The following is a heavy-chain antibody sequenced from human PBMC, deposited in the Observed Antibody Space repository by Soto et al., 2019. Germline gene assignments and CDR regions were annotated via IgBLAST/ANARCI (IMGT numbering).Heavy chain of an antibody. J-gene: IGHJ6*02. CDR2: INPNSGGT. Sequence: ASVKVSCKASGYTLTGYYMHWVRQAPGQGIEWMGWINPNSGGTNYAQKFQGWVTMTRDTSISTAYMELSRLRSDDTAVYYCARVATVTTHRGEYYYYGMDVWGQGTTVTVSS. CDR3: ARVATVTTHRGEYYYYGMDV. CDR1: GYTLTGYY. V-gene: IGHV1-2*04. D-gene: IGHD4-17*01.